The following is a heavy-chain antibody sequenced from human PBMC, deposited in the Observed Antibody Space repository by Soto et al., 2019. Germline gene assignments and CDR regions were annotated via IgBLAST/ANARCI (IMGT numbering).Heavy chain of an antibody. CDR1: GASISSYNY. Sequence: SETLSLTCDVSGASISSYNYWGWFRQPPGKGLEWIGSIIYSGDIMYNPSLQSRLTLFVDTSKNQISLHLTSVTPEDTAVYYCARVRSQSLPPYYSGMDVWGQGTTVTVSS. CDR2: IIYSGDI. J-gene: IGHJ6*02. V-gene: IGHV4-39*07. CDR3: ARVRSQSLPPYYSGMDV. D-gene: IGHD1-26*01.